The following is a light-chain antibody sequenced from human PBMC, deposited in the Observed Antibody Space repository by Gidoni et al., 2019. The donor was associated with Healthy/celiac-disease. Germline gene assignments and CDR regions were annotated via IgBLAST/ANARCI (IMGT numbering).Light chain of an antibody. CDR2: SNN. J-gene: IGLJ2*01. CDR1: SSNIGSNT. Sequence: QSVLTPPPPASGTPRQRVTISCSGSSSNIGSNTVNWYQQPPGTAPKLLIYSNNQRPSGVPDRFSGSKSGTSASLAISGLQSEDEADYYCAAWDDSLNGLVFGGGTKLTVL. V-gene: IGLV1-44*01. CDR3: AAWDDSLNGLV.